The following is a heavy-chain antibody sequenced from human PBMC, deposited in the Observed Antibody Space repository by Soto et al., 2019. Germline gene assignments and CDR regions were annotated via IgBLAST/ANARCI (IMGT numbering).Heavy chain of an antibody. CDR3: ARHSRSAAAGTDFDY. CDR2: IYYSGST. CDR1: GGSISSYY. V-gene: IGHV4-59*08. D-gene: IGHD6-13*01. J-gene: IGHJ4*02. Sequence: SETLSLTCTVSGGSISSYYWSWIRQPPGKGLEWIGYIYYSGSTNYNPSLKSRVTISVDTSKNQFSLKLSSVTAADTAVYYCARHSRSAAAGTDFDYWGQGTLVTVSS.